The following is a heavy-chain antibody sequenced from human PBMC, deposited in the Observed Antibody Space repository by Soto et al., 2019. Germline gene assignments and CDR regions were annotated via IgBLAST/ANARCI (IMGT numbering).Heavy chain of an antibody. CDR2: ISSNGGST. Sequence: GGSLRLSCAASGFTFSSYAMHWVRQAPGKGLEYVSAISSNGGSTYYANSVKGRFTISRDNSKNTLYLQMGGLRAEDMAVYYCAREGCSGGSCYSFDIWGQGTMVTVSS. CDR1: GFTFSSYA. V-gene: IGHV3-64*01. CDR3: AREGCSGGSCYSFDI. D-gene: IGHD2-15*01. J-gene: IGHJ3*02.